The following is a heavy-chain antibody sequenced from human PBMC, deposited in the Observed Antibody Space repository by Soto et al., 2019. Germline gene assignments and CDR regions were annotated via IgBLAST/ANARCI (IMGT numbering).Heavy chain of an antibody. V-gene: IGHV1-18*01. J-gene: IGHJ6*03. CDR1: GYSFTSYG. D-gene: IGHD5-12*01. CDR2: VSAYNGNT. Sequence: QVQLVQSGAEVRKPGASVKVSCKASGYSFTSYGISWVRQAPGQGLEWMGWVSAYNGNTKYAQKFLGRVSMTTDTSTSTAYMDLTSLRSDDTAVYFCARVWLVSTDDYYYMDVWGKGTTVSVSS. CDR3: ARVWLVSTDDYYYMDV.